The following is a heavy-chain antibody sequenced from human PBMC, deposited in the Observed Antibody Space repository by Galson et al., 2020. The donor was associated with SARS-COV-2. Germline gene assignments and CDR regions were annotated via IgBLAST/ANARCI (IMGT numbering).Heavy chain of an antibody. Sequence: NSGGSLRLSCAASGFTFSNYSMNWVRQAQGKGLEWVSFITSSSSYKYYADSVKGRFTISRDNAKNSLYLQMNSLRAEDTAVYYCARSSDIAAASDVWGKGTTVTISS. CDR1: GFTFSNYS. V-gene: IGHV3-21*01. J-gene: IGHJ6*04. CDR2: ITSSSSYK. D-gene: IGHD6-13*01. CDR3: ARSSDIAAASDV.